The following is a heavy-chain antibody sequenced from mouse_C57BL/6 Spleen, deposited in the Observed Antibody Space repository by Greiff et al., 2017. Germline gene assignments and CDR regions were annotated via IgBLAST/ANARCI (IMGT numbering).Heavy chain of an antibody. CDR2: IYPGDGDT. CDR3: ARAGYSKFAY. CDR1: GYAFSSSW. D-gene: IGHD2-5*01. V-gene: IGHV1-82*01. J-gene: IGHJ3*01. Sequence: QVQLQQSGPELVKPGASVKISCKASGYAFSSSWMNWVKQRPGKGLEWIGRIYPGDGDTNYNGKFKGKATLTADKSSSTAYMQLSSLTSEDSAVYFCARAGYSKFAYWGQGTLGTVSA.